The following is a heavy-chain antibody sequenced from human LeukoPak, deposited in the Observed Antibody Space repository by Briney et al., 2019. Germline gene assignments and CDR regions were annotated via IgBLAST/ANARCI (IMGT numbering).Heavy chain of an antibody. CDR3: ARGARDYYDSSGYYTY. CDR2: INPNSGGT. J-gene: IGHJ4*02. D-gene: IGHD3-22*01. V-gene: IGHV1-2*06. Sequence: ASVKVSCKASGYTFTGYYMHWVRQAPGQGLEWMGRINPNSGGTNYAQKFQGRVTMTSDTSISTAYMELSRLRSDDTAVYYCARGARDYYDSSGYYTYWGQGTLVTVSS. CDR1: GYTFTGYY.